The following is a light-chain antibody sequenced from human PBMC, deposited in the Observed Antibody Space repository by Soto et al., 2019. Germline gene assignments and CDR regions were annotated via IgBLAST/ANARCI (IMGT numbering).Light chain of an antibody. CDR2: SNF. V-gene: IGLV1-40*01. Sequence: QSVLTQPPSVSGAPGQGVTISCTGSSSNIGKDYDAYWYQQLPGAAPKLLIYSNFNRPSGVPDRFSGSKSGSSASLVITGLRAEDEADYYCQSYDDSLSGWVFGGGTKLTVL. J-gene: IGLJ3*02. CDR1: SSNIGKDYD. CDR3: QSYDDSLSGWV.